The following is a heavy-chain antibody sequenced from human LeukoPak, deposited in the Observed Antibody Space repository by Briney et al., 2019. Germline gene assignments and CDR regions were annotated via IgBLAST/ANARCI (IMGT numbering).Heavy chain of an antibody. CDR1: GFTFSNYG. CDR2: IWSDGSNK. Sequence: GGSLRLSCAASGFTFSNYGMHWVRQAPGKGLERVAVIWSDGSNKYYADSVRGRFTISRDNSKNTLYLQMNSLRAEDTAVYYCARVTMVAAASYNWFVPWGQGTLVTVSS. CDR3: ARVTMVAAASYNWFVP. D-gene: IGHD2-15*01. J-gene: IGHJ5*02. V-gene: IGHV3-33*01.